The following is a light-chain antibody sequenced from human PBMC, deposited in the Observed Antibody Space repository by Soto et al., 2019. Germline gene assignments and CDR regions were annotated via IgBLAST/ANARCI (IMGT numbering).Light chain of an antibody. J-gene: IGLJ3*02. V-gene: IGLV1-40*01. CDR3: QSYDSSLSGSV. CDR1: SSNIGAGYD. CDR2: GNS. Sequence: QAVVTQPPSVSGAPGQRVTGSCTGRSSNIGAGYDVHWYQQLPGTAPKLLIYGNSNRPSGVPDRFSGYKSGTLASLAITGLQAEDEADYYCQSYDSSLSGSVFGGGTKVTVL.